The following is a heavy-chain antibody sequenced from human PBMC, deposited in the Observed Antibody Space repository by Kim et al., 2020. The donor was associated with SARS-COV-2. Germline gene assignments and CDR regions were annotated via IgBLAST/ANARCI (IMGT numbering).Heavy chain of an antibody. D-gene: IGHD3-22*01. CDR3: ARDGAYDSSGPGAFDI. J-gene: IGHJ3*02. V-gene: IGHV4-31*02. Sequence: SLKSRVNISVDTSKNQFSLKLSSVTAADTAVYYCARDGAYDSSGPGAFDIWGQGTMVTVSS.